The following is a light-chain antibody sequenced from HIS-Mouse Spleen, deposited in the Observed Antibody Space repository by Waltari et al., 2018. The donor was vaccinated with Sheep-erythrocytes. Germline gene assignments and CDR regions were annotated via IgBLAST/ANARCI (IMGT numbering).Light chain of an antibody. CDR3: CSYAGSSTPWV. V-gene: IGLV2-23*01. CDR2: EGS. J-gene: IGLJ3*02. Sequence: QSALTQPASVSGSPGQSITISCTGTSSDVGSYTLVSWYQQHPGKAPKLMIYEGSKRPSGVSNRFSGSKSGNTASLTISGLQAEGEADYYCCSYAGSSTPWVFGGGTKLTV. CDR1: SSDVGSYTL.